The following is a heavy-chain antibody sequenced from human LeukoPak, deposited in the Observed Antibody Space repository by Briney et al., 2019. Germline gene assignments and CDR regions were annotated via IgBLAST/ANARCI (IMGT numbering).Heavy chain of an antibody. Sequence: ASVKVSCKASGYTFTSYGISWVRQAPGQGLEWMGWISPNSGGTNYAQKFQGRVTMTRDTSISTAYMELSRLRSDDTAVYYCARDRETILLWFGEGGAFDIWGQGTMVTVSS. CDR2: ISPNSGGT. V-gene: IGHV1-2*02. D-gene: IGHD3-10*01. J-gene: IGHJ3*02. CDR3: ARDRETILLWFGEGGAFDI. CDR1: GYTFTSYG.